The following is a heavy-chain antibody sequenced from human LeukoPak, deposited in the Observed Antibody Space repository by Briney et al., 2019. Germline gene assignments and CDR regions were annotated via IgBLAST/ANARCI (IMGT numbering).Heavy chain of an antibody. CDR2: LSSSSSTI. V-gene: IGHV3-48*01. Sequence: HAGGSLRLSCAASGFTFSSYSMNWVREAPGKGREGVSYLSSSSSTIYYADAVKGRFTISRDNAKHSLYLQMNSLRAEDTAVYYCARDHSNWEGVDYWDQGTLVTVSS. J-gene: IGHJ4*02. D-gene: IGHD7-27*01. CDR1: GFTFSSYS. CDR3: ARDHSNWEGVDY.